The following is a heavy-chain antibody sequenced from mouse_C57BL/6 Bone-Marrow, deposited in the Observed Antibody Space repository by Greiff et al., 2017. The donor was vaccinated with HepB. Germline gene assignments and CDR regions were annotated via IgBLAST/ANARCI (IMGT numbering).Heavy chain of an antibody. CDR1: GYTFTDYN. CDR3: ARDYYGSSYGWYFDV. V-gene: IGHV1-22*01. D-gene: IGHD1-1*01. Sequence: VHVKQSGPELVKPGASVKMSCKASGYTFTDYNMHWVKQSHGKSLEWIGYINPNNGGTSYNQKFKGKATLTVNKSSSTAYMELRSLTSEDSAVYYCARDYYGSSYGWYFDVWGTGTTVTVSS. CDR2: INPNNGGT. J-gene: IGHJ1*03.